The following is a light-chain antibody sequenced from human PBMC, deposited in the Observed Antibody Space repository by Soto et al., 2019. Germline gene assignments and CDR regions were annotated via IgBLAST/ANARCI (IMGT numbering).Light chain of an antibody. CDR1: QSVSSN. CDR3: LQYNNWPR. V-gene: IGKV3-15*01. J-gene: IGKJ1*01. Sequence: EIVMTQSPATLSVSPGERATLSCRASQSVSSNLAWYQQKPGQAPRLLIYGASTRATGIPARFSGSGSGTEFTLNISSLQSADFAVYYCLQYNNWPRFGQGTKVEIK. CDR2: GAS.